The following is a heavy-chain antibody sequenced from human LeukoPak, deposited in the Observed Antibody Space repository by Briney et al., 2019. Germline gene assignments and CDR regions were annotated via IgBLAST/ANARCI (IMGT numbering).Heavy chain of an antibody. CDR3: ARSEPDYWYFDL. V-gene: IGHV3-30-3*01. J-gene: IGHJ2*01. CDR2: ISYDGSNK. Sequence: GGSLRLSCAASGFTFSSYAMHWARQAPGKGLEWVAVISYDGSNKYYADSVKGRFTISRDNSKNTLYLQMNSLRAEDTAVYYCARSEPDYWYFDLWGRGTLVTVSS. D-gene: IGHD1-14*01. CDR1: GFTFSSYA.